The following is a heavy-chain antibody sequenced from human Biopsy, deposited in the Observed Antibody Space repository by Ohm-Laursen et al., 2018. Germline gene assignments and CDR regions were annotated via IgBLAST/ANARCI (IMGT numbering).Heavy chain of an antibody. D-gene: IGHD3-16*02. CDR3: ARSYFWGSYRSPYFDS. J-gene: IGHJ4*02. CDR1: GFVVSGTQ. V-gene: IGHV3-53*01. CDR2: IYSGDST. Sequence: SLRLSCAASGFVVSGTQMSWVRQAPRKGLERVSVIYSGDSTYNADSVKGRFTISRDESKNTLYLQMNRLRAEDTAVYYCARSYFWGSYRSPYFDSWGQGALVAVSS.